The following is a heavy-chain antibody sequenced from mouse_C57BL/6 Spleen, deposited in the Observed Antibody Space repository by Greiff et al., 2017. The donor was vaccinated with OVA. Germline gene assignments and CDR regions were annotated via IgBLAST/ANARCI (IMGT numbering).Heavy chain of an antibody. CDR1: GYTFTSYW. V-gene: IGHV1-64*01. CDR3: AREDDGRDFDY. CDR2: IHPNSGST. Sequence: QVQLQQPGAELVKPGASVKLSCKASGYTFTSYWMHWVKQRPGQGLEWIGMIHPNSGSTNYNEKFKSKATLTVDKSSSTAYMQLSSLTSEDSAVYYCAREDDGRDFDYWGQGTTLTVSS. J-gene: IGHJ2*01. D-gene: IGHD1-1*01.